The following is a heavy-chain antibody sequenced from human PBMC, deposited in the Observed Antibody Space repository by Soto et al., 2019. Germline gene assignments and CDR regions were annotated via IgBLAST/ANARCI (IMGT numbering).Heavy chain of an antibody. CDR3: AKDWGYCTNDGCYKYFQD. Sequence: GGSLRLSCAASGFTFSNYAMSWVLQAPGKGLEWVSVISGRGDNTYYTDSVKGRFTISRDNSKNTLTLQMSSLRVEDTATYYCAKDWGYCTNDGCYKYFQDWGPGTLVTVSP. CDR2: ISGRGDNT. D-gene: IGHD2-8*01. V-gene: IGHV3-23*01. CDR1: GFTFSNYA. J-gene: IGHJ1*01.